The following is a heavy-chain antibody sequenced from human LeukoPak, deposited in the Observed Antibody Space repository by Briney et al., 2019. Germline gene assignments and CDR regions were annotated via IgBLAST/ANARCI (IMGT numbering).Heavy chain of an antibody. CDR1: GFTVSGNY. V-gene: IGHV3-53*01. J-gene: IGHJ4*02. CDR3: AKDNYGSSVY. Sequence: PGGSLRLSCAVSGFTVSGNYMSWVRQAPGKGLEWDSLIYSGGTTYYADSVKGRFTISRDNSKNTLYLQMNSLRAEDTAVYYCAKDNYGSSVYWGQGTLVTVSS. CDR2: IYSGGTT. D-gene: IGHD3-10*01.